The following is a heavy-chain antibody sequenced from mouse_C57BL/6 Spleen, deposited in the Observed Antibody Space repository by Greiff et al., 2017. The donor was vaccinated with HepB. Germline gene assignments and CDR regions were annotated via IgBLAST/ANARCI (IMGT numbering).Heavy chain of an antibody. J-gene: IGHJ2*01. Sequence: QVQLQQSGAELVRPGASVTLSCKASGYTFTDYEMHWVKQTPVHGLEWIGAIDPETGGTAYNQKFKGKAILTADKSSSTAYMELRSLTSEDSAVYYCTRSDYDYDDLYYFDYWGQGTTLTVSS. CDR1: GYTFTDYE. CDR3: TRSDYDYDDLYYFDY. D-gene: IGHD2-4*01. V-gene: IGHV1-15*01. CDR2: IDPETGGT.